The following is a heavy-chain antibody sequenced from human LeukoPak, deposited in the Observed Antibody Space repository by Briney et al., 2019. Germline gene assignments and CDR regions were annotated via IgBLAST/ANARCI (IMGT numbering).Heavy chain of an antibody. CDR2: IKQDESKR. Sequence: GGSLRLSCVASGFTFSNYWMSWVRQAPGKGPEWVANIKQDESKRYYVDSVKGRFTISRDNAKNSLYLQINSLRAEDTAVYYCAREASLYCSGNDCYWAFDRWGQGTLVTVSS. CDR1: GFTFSNYW. CDR3: AREASLYCSGNDCYWAFDR. J-gene: IGHJ5*02. D-gene: IGHD2-2*01. V-gene: IGHV3-7*01.